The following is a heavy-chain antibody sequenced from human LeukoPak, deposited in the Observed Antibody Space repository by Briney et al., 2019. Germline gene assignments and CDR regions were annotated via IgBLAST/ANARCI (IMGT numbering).Heavy chain of an antibody. J-gene: IGHJ5*02. V-gene: IGHV3-43D*04. Sequence: PGESLRLSCAASGFTFDDYAMHWVRQAPGKGLEWVSLISWDGGSTYYADSVKGRFTISRDNSKNSLYLQMNSLRAEDTALYYCAKGYSSGWFENWFDPWGQGTLVTVSS. CDR1: GFTFDDYA. CDR2: ISWDGGST. CDR3: AKGYSSGWFENWFDP. D-gene: IGHD6-19*01.